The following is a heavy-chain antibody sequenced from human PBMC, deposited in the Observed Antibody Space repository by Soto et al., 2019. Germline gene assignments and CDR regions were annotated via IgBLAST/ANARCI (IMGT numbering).Heavy chain of an antibody. J-gene: IGHJ6*03. CDR3: ARRGTTGYYYYYYMDV. CDR2: IYYSGST. CDR1: GGSISSSSYY. V-gene: IGHV4-39*01. D-gene: IGHD1-7*01. Sequence: SETLSLTCTVSGGSISSSSYYWGWIRQPPGKGLEWIGSIYYSGSTYYNPSLKSRVTISVDTSTNQFSLRLSSVTAADTAVYYCARRGTTGYYYYYYMDVWGKGTTVTVSS.